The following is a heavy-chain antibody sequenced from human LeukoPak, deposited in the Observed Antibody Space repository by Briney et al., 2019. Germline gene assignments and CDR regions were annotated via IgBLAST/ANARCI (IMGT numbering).Heavy chain of an antibody. CDR2: IYYSGST. CDR1: GGSISSHY. Sequence: SETLSLTCTVSGGSISSHYWSWIRQPPGKGLEWIWYIYYSGSTNYNPSLKSRVTISVDTSKNQFSLKLSSVTAADTAVYYCAREDYDFWSGHNWFDPWGQGTLVTVSS. J-gene: IGHJ5*02. CDR3: AREDYDFWSGHNWFDP. V-gene: IGHV4-59*11. D-gene: IGHD3-3*01.